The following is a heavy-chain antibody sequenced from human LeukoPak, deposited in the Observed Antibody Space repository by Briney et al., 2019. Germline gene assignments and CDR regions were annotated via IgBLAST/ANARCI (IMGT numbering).Heavy chain of an antibody. CDR3: AKDTRLTGYYTAFDY. J-gene: IGHJ4*02. CDR2: IRGSGGST. V-gene: IGHV3-23*01. CDR1: GFTFSSYA. Sequence: GGSLRLSCAASGFTFSSYAMSWVRQAPGKALECVSAIRGSGGSTYYADSVKGRFTISRDNSKNTLYLQMNSLRAEDTAVYYCAKDTRLTGYYTAFDYWGQGTLVTVSS. D-gene: IGHD3-9*01.